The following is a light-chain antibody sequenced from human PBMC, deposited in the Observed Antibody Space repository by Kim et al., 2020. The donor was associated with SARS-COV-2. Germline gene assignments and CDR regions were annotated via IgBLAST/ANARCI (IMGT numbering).Light chain of an antibody. CDR2: AAS. J-gene: IGKJ2*01. CDR1: QSISSY. Sequence: DIQMTQSPSSLSASVGDRVTITCRASQSISSYLNWYQQKPGKAPKLLIYAASSLQSGVPSRFSGSGSGTDFTFTISSLQPEDFATYYCQQSYSTPRFGQGTKLEI. CDR3: QQSYSTPR. V-gene: IGKV1-39*01.